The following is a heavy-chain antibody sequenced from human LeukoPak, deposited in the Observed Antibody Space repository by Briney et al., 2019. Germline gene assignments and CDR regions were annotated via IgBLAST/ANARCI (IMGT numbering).Heavy chain of an antibody. V-gene: IGHV3-30-3*01. CDR1: GFTFSSYA. CDR2: ISYDGSNK. CDR3: ATRARSGYYYGLDV. J-gene: IGHJ6*02. Sequence: GGSLRLSCAASGFTFSSYAMHWVRQAPGKGLEWVAVISYDGSNKYYADSVKGRFTISRDNSKNTLYLQMNSLRAEDTAVYYCATRARSGYYYGLDVWGQGTTVTVSS. D-gene: IGHD1-26*01.